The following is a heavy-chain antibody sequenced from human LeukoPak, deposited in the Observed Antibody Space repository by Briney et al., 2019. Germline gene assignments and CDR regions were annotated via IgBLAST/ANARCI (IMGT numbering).Heavy chain of an antibody. J-gene: IGHJ4*02. CDR3: ARDVNYAFDY. CDR1: GYRFTRNG. CDR2: ISANSGNT. Sequence: ASVKVSCKPSGYRFTRNGVSWVRQAPGQGLEWMAWISANSGNTNYAQNFQDGLTLTTDTSTSTAYMELRSLRSDDTAVYYCARDVNYAFDYWGQGTLVTVSS. V-gene: IGHV1-18*01. D-gene: IGHD3-16*01.